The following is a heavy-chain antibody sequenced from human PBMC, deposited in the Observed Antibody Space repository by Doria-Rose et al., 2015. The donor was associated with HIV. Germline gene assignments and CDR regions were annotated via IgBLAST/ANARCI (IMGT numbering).Heavy chain of an antibody. Sequence: QVQLQESGPGLVRPSQTLSLTCTVSGDFISSGDSFWSWIRQPPGKGPEWTGYISSSGTTYYYPSLRGRLTISLDASKNQFSLNLNSVTAADTAVYYCARARNYGFPHFFDFWGQGTLVTVSS. CDR3: ARARNYGFPHFFDF. CDR2: ISSSGTT. V-gene: IGHV4-30-4*01. D-gene: IGHD3-10*01. CDR1: GDFISSGDSF. J-gene: IGHJ4*02.